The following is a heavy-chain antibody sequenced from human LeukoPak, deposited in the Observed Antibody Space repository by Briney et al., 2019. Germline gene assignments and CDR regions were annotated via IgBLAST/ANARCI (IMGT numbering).Heavy chain of an antibody. J-gene: IGHJ5*02. CDR3: ARGGRLGFDP. CDR1: GDSTSSNY. CDR2: IYYSGST. V-gene: IGHV4-59*01. D-gene: IGHD3-16*01. Sequence: SETLSLTCTVSGDSTSSNYWSWIRQPPGKGLEWIGYIYYSGSTNYNPSLKSRVTISVDTSKNQFSLKLSSATAADTAVYYCARGGRLGFDPWGQGTLVTVSS.